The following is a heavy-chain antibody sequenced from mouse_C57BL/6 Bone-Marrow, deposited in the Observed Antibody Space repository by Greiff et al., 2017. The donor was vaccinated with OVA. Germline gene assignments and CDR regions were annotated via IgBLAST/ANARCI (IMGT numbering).Heavy chain of an antibody. J-gene: IGHJ4*01. D-gene: IGHD5-5*01. V-gene: IGHV1-47*01. Sequence: HVQLQQSGAELVKPGASVKMSCKASGYTFTTYPLEWMKQNHGKSLALIGNFHPYNDDTKYNEKFKGKATLTVEKSSSTVDLELSRLTADDSAVYYCASGPYLYAMDYWGQGTSVTVSS. CDR2: FHPYNDDT. CDR3: ASGPYLYAMDY. CDR1: GYTFTTYP.